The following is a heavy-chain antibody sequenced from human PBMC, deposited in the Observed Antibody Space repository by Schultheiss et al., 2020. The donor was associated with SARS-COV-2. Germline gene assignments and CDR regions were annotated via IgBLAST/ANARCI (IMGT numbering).Heavy chain of an antibody. CDR2: IKQDGSEK. CDR1: GFNFSSYW. Sequence: GGSLRLSCAASGFNFSSYWMSWVRQAPGKGLEWVANIKQDGSEKYYVDSVKGRFTISRDNAKNSLYLQMNSLRAEDTAVYYCARVTLPYFDYWGQGTLVTVSS. CDR3: ARVTLPYFDY. J-gene: IGHJ4*02. D-gene: IGHD1-26*01. V-gene: IGHV3-7*01.